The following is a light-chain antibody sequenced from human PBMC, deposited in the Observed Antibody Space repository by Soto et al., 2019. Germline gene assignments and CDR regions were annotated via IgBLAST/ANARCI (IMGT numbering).Light chain of an antibody. CDR1: SSDIGNYNF. CDR3: CSYAGSATWV. V-gene: IGLV2-23*02. Sequence: QSALTQPASVSGSPGQSITISCTGTSSDIGNYNFVSWYQQHPGKALKLLISEVSKRPSGVSNRFSGSKSVNTASLTISGLEAEDEADYYCCSYAGSATWVFGGGTKLTV. CDR2: EVS. J-gene: IGLJ2*01.